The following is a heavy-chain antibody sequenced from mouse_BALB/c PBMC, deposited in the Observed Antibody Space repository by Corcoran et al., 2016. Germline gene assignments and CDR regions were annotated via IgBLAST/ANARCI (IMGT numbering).Heavy chain of an antibody. V-gene: IGHV1S29*02. CDR2: IYPYNGGT. CDR3: ARGAHYGSSSCFAY. J-gene: IGHJ3*01. D-gene: IGHD1-1*01. Sequence: EVQLQQSGPELVKPGASVKISCKASGYTFTDYNMHWVKQSHGKSLEWIGYIYPYNGGTGYNQKFKSKATLTVDNSSSTAYMELRSLTAEDSAVYYCARGAHYGSSSCFAYWGQGTLVTVSA. CDR1: GYTFTDYN.